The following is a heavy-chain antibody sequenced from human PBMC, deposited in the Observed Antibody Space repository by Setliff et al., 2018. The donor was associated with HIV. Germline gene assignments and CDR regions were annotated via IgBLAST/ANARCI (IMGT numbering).Heavy chain of an antibody. D-gene: IGHD5-12*01. J-gene: IGHJ6*03. CDR2: IIPVFGTA. Sequence: GASVNVSCKASGGTFSDSAINWVRQAPGQGLEWMGRIIPVFGTANYAPRFPDRVTITADKSTSTAYLELSSLRSDDTAVYYCAKEVATTYYYRYMDVWGTG. V-gene: IGHV1-69*06. CDR1: GGTFSDSA. CDR3: AKEVATTYYYRYMDV.